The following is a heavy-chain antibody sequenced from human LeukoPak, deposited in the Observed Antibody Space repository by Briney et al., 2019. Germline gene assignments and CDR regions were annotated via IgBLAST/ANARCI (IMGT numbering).Heavy chain of an antibody. CDR1: GFTFSSYG. J-gene: IGHJ5*02. V-gene: IGHV3-33*01. CDR2: MWYDGNNK. Sequence: PGRSLRLSCAASGFTFSSYGMHWVRQAPGKGLEWVAVMWYDGNNKYYADSVKGRFTISRDNSKNTLYLQMNSLRAEDTAVYYCARRVAVAGTGNWFDPWGQGTLVTVSS. CDR3: ARRVAVAGTGNWFDP. D-gene: IGHD6-19*01.